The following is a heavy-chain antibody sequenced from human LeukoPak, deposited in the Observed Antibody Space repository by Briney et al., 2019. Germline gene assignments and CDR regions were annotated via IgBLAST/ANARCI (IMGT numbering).Heavy chain of an antibody. Sequence: GGSLRLSCAASGFTFSSYWMHWVRQAPGKGLVWVSRINSDGSSTSYADSVKGRFTISRDNAKNTLYLQMNSLRAEDTAVYYCARCGYSSSRGDYWGQGTLVTVSS. CDR2: INSDGSST. CDR3: ARCGYSSSRGDY. J-gene: IGHJ4*02. V-gene: IGHV3-74*01. CDR1: GFTFSSYW. D-gene: IGHD6-13*01.